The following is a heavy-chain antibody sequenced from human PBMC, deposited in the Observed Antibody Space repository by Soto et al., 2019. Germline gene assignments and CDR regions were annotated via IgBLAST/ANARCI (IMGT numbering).Heavy chain of an antibody. Sequence: QVQLVQSGAEVKKPGSSGKVSCKASGGTFSSYAISWVRQAPGQGLEWMGGIIPIFGTANYAQKFQGRVTITADESTSTAYMELSSLRSEDTAVYYCARDQGGIAVAGTLYYYGMDVWGQGTTVTVSS. V-gene: IGHV1-69*01. D-gene: IGHD6-19*01. CDR1: GGTFSSYA. J-gene: IGHJ6*02. CDR3: ARDQGGIAVAGTLYYYGMDV. CDR2: IIPIFGTA.